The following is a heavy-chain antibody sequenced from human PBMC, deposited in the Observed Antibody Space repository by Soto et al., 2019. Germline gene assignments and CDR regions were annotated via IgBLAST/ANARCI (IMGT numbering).Heavy chain of an antibody. V-gene: IGHV5-51*01. Sequence: PGESLKISCKSSGYIFRKYWIGWVRQMPGKALEWMGIIYPGDSDTRYSPSFQGQVTISADKSNTAAYLQWRSLKASDTAIYYCLVYSRASGRNVDYWGQGTLVTVSS. CDR2: IYPGDSDT. CDR1: GYIFRKYW. J-gene: IGHJ4*02. D-gene: IGHD6-6*01. CDR3: LVYSRASGRNVDY.